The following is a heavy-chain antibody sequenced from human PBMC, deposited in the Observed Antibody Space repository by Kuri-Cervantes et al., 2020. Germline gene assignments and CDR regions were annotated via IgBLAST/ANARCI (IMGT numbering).Heavy chain of an antibody. J-gene: IGHJ6*03. V-gene: IGHV1-69*06. CDR1: GGTFSSYA. Sequence: SVKVSCKASGGTFSSYAVSWVRQAPGQGLEWMGGIIPIFGPANYAQKFQGRVTITADKSTSTAFMELGSLRSEDTAVYYCANSGYDFNYYYMDVWGKGTTVTVSS. CDR2: IIPIFGPA. CDR3: ANSGYDFNYYYMDV. D-gene: IGHD5-12*01.